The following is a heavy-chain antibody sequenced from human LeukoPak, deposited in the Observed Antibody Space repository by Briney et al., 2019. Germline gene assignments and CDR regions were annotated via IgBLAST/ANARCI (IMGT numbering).Heavy chain of an antibody. CDR2: INPNSGDT. J-gene: IGHJ6*03. D-gene: IGHD6-19*01. V-gene: IGHV1-2*02. Sequence: ASVKVSRKASGYSLTGFYLYWLRQAPGQGPQWMGWINPNSGDTNYAQKYEGRVSMTRDTSISTAYMELSGLSSDDTAVYYCARGVRRLAGKLHRSGNYYMDVWGKGTTVIVSS. CDR1: GYSLTGFY. CDR3: ARGVRRLAGKLHRSGNYYMDV.